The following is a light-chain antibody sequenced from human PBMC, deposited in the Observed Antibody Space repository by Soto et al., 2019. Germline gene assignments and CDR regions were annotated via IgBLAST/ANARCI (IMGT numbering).Light chain of an antibody. Sequence: QSVLTQPASVSGSPGQSITISCTGTSSDVGGYNYVSWYQQHPGKAPKLMIYEVSNRPSGVSNRFSGSKSGNTASLTISGLQAEAEADYYCSSYTSSSPWVFGGGTKPTVL. CDR2: EVS. CDR1: SSDVGGYNY. V-gene: IGLV2-14*01. CDR3: SSYTSSSPWV. J-gene: IGLJ3*02.